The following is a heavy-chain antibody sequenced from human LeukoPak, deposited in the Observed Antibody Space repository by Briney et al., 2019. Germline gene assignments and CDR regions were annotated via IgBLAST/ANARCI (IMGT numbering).Heavy chain of an antibody. CDR1: GFTFSTFS. J-gene: IGHJ4*02. Sequence: PGASLRLSCAASGFTFSTFSMNWVRQAPGKGLEWVSYISVGSDTIYYVDSVKGRFTISRDNVKNLLYLHMNSLRAEDTAVYYCARVPYTTGTYDYWGQGTLVTVFS. V-gene: IGHV3-48*01. CDR3: ARVPYTTGTYDY. CDR2: ISVGSDTI. D-gene: IGHD3-16*01.